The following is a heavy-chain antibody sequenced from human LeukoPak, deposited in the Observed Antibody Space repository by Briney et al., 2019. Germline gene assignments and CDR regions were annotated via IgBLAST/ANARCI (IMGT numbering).Heavy chain of an antibody. CDR1: GCTFSSYA. D-gene: IGHD5-12*01. J-gene: IGHJ6*03. CDR3: ASGVWWLPKILYYYYYMDV. CDR2: IIPILGIA. V-gene: IGHV1-69*04. Sequence: SVKVSCKASGCTFSSYAISWVRQAPGQGLEWMGRIIPILGIANYAQKFQGRVTITADKSTSTAYMELSSLRSEDTAVYYCASGVWWLPKILYYYYYMDVWGKGTTVTVSS.